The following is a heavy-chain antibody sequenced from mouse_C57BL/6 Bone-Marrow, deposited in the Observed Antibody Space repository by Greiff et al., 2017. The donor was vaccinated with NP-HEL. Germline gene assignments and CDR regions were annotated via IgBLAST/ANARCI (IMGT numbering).Heavy chain of an antibody. J-gene: IGHJ2*01. D-gene: IGHD1-1*01. V-gene: IGHV1-5*01. CDR1: GYTFTSYW. CDR2: IYPGNSDT. Sequence: VQLQQSGTVLARPGASVKMSCKTSGYTFTSYWMHWVKQRPGQGLEWIGAIYPGNSDTSYNQKFKGKAKLTAVTSASTAYMELSSLTNEDSAVYYCTRSLLFITTVASVLDYWGQGTTLTVSS. CDR3: TRSLLFITTVASVLDY.